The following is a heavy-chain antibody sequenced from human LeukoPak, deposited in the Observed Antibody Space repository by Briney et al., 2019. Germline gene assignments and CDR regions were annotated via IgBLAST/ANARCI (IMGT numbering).Heavy chain of an antibody. D-gene: IGHD3-10*01. CDR2: ITCSSSYI. Sequence: GSLRLSCAASGFTFSSYSMNWVRQTPGKGLEWVSSITCSSSYIYYADSMRGRFTISRDNAKNSLYLQMNSLRAEDTAVYYCAKSLSSRGLIIPKTSRYFDYWGQGTLVTVSS. V-gene: IGHV3-21*01. CDR1: GFTFSSYS. CDR3: AKSLSSRGLIIPKTSRYFDY. J-gene: IGHJ4*02.